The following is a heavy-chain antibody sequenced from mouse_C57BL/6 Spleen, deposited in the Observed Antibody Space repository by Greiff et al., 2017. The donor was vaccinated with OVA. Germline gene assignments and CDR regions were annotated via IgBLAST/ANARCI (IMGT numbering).Heavy chain of an antibody. Sequence: QVHVKQSGAELVRPGASVKLSCKASGYTFTDYYINWVKQRPGQGLEWIARIYPGSGNTYYNEKFKGKATLTAEKSSSTAYMQLSSLTSEDSAVYFCARDGSKYYFDYWGQGTTLTVSS. CDR1: GYTFTDYY. CDR3: ARDGSKYYFDY. CDR2: IYPGSGNT. D-gene: IGHD2-3*01. J-gene: IGHJ2*01. V-gene: IGHV1-76*01.